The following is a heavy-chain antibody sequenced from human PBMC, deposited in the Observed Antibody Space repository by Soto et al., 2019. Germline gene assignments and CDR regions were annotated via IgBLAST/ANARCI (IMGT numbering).Heavy chain of an antibody. D-gene: IGHD6-13*01. CDR1: GGTFSSYT. V-gene: IGHV1-69*02. CDR2: IIPILGIA. CDR3: ARRPGYSSSWYYFDY. Sequence: QVQLVQSGAEVKKPGSSVKVSCKASGGTFSSYTISWVRQAPGQGLEWMGRIIPILGIANYAQKFQGRVTITADKSTSTAYMELSSLRSEDTDVYYCARRPGYSSSWYYFDYWGQGTLVTVSS. J-gene: IGHJ4*02.